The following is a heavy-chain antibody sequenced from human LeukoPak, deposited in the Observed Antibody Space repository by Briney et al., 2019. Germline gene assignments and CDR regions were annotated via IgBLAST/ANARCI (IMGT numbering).Heavy chain of an antibody. D-gene: IGHD1-26*01. CDR3: ASSGSYYFDY. CDR2: IYHSGST. V-gene: IGHV4-38-2*02. CDR1: GYSISSGYY. J-gene: IGHJ4*02. Sequence: SETLSLTCTVSGYSISSGYYWGWIRQPPGKGLEWIGSIYHSGSTYYNPSLKSRVTISVDTSKNQFSLKLSSVTAADTAVYYCASSGSYYFDYWGQGTLVTVSS.